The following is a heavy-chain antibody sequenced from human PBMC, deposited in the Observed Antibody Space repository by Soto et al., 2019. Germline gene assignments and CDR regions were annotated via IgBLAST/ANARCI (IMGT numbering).Heavy chain of an antibody. Sequence: SQTLSLTCAISGDSVSSNSAAWNWIRQSPSRGLEWLGRTYYRSKWYNDYAVSVKSRITINPDTSKNQFSLQLNSVTPEDTAVYYCARDLSYCGGDCYSRPIDYWGQGTLVTVSS. J-gene: IGHJ4*02. V-gene: IGHV6-1*01. CDR3: ARDLSYCGGDCYSRPIDY. CDR1: GDSVSSNSAA. CDR2: TYYRSKWYN. D-gene: IGHD2-21*02.